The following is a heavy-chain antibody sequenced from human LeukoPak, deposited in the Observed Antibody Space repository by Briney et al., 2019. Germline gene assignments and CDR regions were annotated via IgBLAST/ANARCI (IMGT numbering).Heavy chain of an antibody. Sequence: SETLSLTCTVSGGSISSYYWSWIRQPAGKGLEWIGRIYTSGSTSYNPSLKSRVTMSVDTSKNQFSLKLSSVTAADTAVYYCARLTQYDSSGYYSNAFDIWGQGTMVTVSS. CDR3: ARLTQYDSSGYYSNAFDI. CDR2: IYTSGST. CDR1: GGSISSYY. D-gene: IGHD3-22*01. V-gene: IGHV4-4*07. J-gene: IGHJ3*02.